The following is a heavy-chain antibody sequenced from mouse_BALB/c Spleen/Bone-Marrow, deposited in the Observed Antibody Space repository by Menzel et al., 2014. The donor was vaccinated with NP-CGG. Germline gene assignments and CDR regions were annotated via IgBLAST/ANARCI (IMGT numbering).Heavy chain of an antibody. V-gene: IGHV7-3*02. J-gene: IGHJ3*01. CDR1: GFTFTDYY. CDR3: ARDNGNYVRSAY. Sequence: EVKLVESGGGLVQPGGSLRLSCATSGFTFTDYYMSWVRQPPGKALEWLGFIRNKANGYTTEYSASVKGRFTISRDNSQSILYLQMNTLRAEDSATYYCARDNGNYVRSAYWGQGTLVTVSA. CDR2: IRNKANGYTT. D-gene: IGHD2-1*01.